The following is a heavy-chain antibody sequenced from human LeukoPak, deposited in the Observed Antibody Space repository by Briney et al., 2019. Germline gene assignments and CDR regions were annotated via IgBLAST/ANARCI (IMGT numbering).Heavy chain of an antibody. Sequence: PETLSLTCAVYGGSFSGYYWSWVRQPPEEGLEWIGEINPSGSTNYNPSLKGRVTISVDTSKNQFSLKLSSVTAGDTAVYYCARDPRITMVGGEIPPDYWGEGTLVPVSS. CDR3: ARDPRITMVGGEIPPDY. CDR1: GGSFSGYY. D-gene: IGHD3-10*01. J-gene: IGHJ4*02. V-gene: IGHV4-34*01. CDR2: INPSGST.